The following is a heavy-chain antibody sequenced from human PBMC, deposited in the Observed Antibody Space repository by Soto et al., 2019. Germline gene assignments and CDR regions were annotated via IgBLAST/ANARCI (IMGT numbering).Heavy chain of an antibody. V-gene: IGHV5-51*03. CDR1: GYSFTSYW. CDR3: SSSGYYWSDRPNDAFDI. J-gene: IGHJ3*02. D-gene: IGHD3-22*01. CDR2: IYPGDSDT. Sequence: PGESLKLSCHGSGYSFTSYWISWVRQMPGKGLEWMGIIYPGDSDTRYSPSFQGQVTISADKSISTAYLQWSSLKASDTAMYYCSSSGYYWSDRPNDAFDIWGQGTMVTVSS.